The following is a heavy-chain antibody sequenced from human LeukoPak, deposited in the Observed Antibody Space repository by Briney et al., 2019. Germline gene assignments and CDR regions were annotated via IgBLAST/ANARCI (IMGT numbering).Heavy chain of an antibody. CDR1: GGSMSSSSYY. Sequence: KTSETLSLTCTVSGGSMSSSSYYWGWVRQPPGKGLEWIGSIYFSGGTYYNASLKSRVTISVDTSKNQFSLKLSSVTAADTAVYYCARRTVRGVHYRRFDPWGQGTLVTVSS. CDR3: ARRTVRGVHYRRFDP. CDR2: IYFSGGT. V-gene: IGHV4-39*07. J-gene: IGHJ5*02. D-gene: IGHD3-10*01.